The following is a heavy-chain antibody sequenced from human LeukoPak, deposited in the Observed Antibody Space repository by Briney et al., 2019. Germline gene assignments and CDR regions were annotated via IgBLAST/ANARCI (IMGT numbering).Heavy chain of an antibody. J-gene: IGHJ5*02. CDR1: GYTFTSYA. CDR2: INAGNGNT. Sequence: ASVKVSCKASGYTFTSYAMHWVRQAPGHRLEWMGWINAGNGNTKYSQKFQGRVTITRDTYASTAYMEMSSLRSEDTAVYYCARGAAAGTGDWFDPWGQGTLVTVSS. D-gene: IGHD6-13*01. CDR3: ARGAAAGTGDWFDP. V-gene: IGHV1-3*01.